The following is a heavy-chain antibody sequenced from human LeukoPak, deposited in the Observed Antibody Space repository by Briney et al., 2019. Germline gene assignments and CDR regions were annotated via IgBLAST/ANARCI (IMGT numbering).Heavy chain of an antibody. CDR1: GYTFTGYY. CDR3: ARGGSSGWSWAFDI. Sequence: ASVKVSCKASGYTFTGYYMHWVRQAPGQGLEWMGWMNPNSGNTGYAQKFQGRVTMTRNTSISTAYMELSSLRSEDTAVYYCARGGSSGWSWAFDIWGQGTMVTVSS. CDR2: MNPNSGNT. V-gene: IGHV1-8*02. J-gene: IGHJ3*02. D-gene: IGHD6-19*01.